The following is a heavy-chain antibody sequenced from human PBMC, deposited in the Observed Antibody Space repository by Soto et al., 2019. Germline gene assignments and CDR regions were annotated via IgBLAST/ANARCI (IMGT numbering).Heavy chain of an antibody. Sequence: QVQLVQSGAEVKKPGSSVKVSCKASGGTFSSYAISWVRQAPGQGLEWMGGIIPIFGTANYAQKFQGRVTITADESTSTGYMELSSLRSEDTAVYYCAVGYCISTSCYYYYYGMDVWGQGTTVTVSS. CDR2: IIPIFGTA. CDR3: AVGYCISTSCYYYYYGMDV. V-gene: IGHV1-69*12. CDR1: GGTFSSYA. J-gene: IGHJ6*02. D-gene: IGHD2-2*01.